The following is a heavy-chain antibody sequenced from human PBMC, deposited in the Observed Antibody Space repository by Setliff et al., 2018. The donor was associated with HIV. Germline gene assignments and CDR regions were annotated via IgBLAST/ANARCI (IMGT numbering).Heavy chain of an antibody. V-gene: IGHV1-2*02. D-gene: IGHD3-10*01. J-gene: IGHJ4*02. CDR2: INPNSGAT. Sequence: ASVKVSCKTAGYTFTGHFIHWMRQAPGQGLESMGWINPNSGATDYAWRFEDRVTMTSDTSIRTVYMELSSLRFDDTAVYYCARDTSIGWYGESKMSDFWGQGTLVTVSS. CDR1: GYTFTGHF. CDR3: ARDTSIGWYGESKMSDF.